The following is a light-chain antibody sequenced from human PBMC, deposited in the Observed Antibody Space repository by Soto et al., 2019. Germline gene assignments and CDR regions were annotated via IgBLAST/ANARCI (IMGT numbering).Light chain of an antibody. CDR3: SSYTSRSTDV. CDR1: SSDVGGYNY. Sequence: QSALTLPDSVSGSPGPSITISCTGTSSDVGGYNYVSWYQQHPGKAPKLMIYDVSNRPSGVSDRFSGFKFVNTASLTISGLEAEDEADYYCSSYTSRSTDVFGTGTQDTLL. V-gene: IGLV2-14*01. J-gene: IGLJ1*01. CDR2: DVS.